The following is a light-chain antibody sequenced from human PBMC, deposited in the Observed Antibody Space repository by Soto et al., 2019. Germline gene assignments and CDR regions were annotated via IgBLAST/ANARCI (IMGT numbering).Light chain of an antibody. V-gene: IGKV1-5*01. CDR1: KSIITW. Sequence: DIQMTQSPSTLSASVGDRVTITCQASKSIITWLAWYRQTPGKAPKLLIFDASYLASGVPSRFGGSGSGTEFTLTISSLQPDDLATYYCQQYNTYPLTFGGGTNVEI. CDR3: QQYNTYPLT. CDR2: DAS. J-gene: IGKJ4*01.